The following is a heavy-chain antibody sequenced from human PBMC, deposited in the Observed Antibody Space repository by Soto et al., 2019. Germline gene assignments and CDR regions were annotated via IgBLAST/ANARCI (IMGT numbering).Heavy chain of an antibody. V-gene: IGHV3-7*01. CDR3: ARIYCSTTSCYIDY. Sequence: EVQLVESGGGLVQPGGSLRLSCAASTFTFSNHWMSWVRQAPGKGLEWVANINQGGSAKYYLDSVKGRFPISRDNAKNSLDLQMNSLRAEDTAVYYCARIYCSTTSCYIDYWGQGTLVTVSS. D-gene: IGHD2-2*02. CDR1: TFTFSNHW. J-gene: IGHJ4*02. CDR2: INQGGSAK.